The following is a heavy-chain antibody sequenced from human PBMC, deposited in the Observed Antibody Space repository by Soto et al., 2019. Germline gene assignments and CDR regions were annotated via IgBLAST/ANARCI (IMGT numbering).Heavy chain of an antibody. CDR2: ISYDGSNK. Sequence: SCAASGFTFSSYGMHWVRQAPGKGLEWVAVISYDGSNKYYADSVKGRFTISRDNSKNTLYLQMNSLRAEDTAVYYCAKGGIAAAGLFDYWGQGTLVTVSS. V-gene: IGHV3-30*18. D-gene: IGHD6-13*01. CDR3: AKGGIAAAGLFDY. CDR1: GFTFSSYG. J-gene: IGHJ4*02.